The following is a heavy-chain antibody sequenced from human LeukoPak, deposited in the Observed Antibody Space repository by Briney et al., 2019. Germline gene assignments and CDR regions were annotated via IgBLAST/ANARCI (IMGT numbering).Heavy chain of an antibody. D-gene: IGHD3-22*01. CDR1: GGSISSSSYY. CDR3: ARQTIGSSGYYYVGRIVDY. Sequence: SETLSLTCTVSGGSISSSSYYWGWIRQPPGKGLEWIGSIYYSGSTHYNPSLKSRVTISVDTSKNQFSLKLSSVTAADTAVYYCARQTIGSSGYYYVGRIVDYWGQGTLVTVSS. CDR2: IYYSGST. V-gene: IGHV4-39*01. J-gene: IGHJ4*02.